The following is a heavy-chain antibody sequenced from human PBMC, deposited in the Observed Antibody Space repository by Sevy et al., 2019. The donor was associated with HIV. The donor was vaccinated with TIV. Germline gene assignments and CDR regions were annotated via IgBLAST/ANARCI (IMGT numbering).Heavy chain of an antibody. CDR1: GGSISSYY. Sequence: SETLSLTCTVSGGSISSYYWSWIRQPPGKGLEWIGYIYYSGSTNYNPSLKSRVTISVDTSKNQFSLKLSSVTAADTSVYYCARAIVVVPAAIAGGYYYGMVVWGQGTTVTVSS. V-gene: IGHV4-59*01. D-gene: IGHD2-2*01. CDR3: ARAIVVVPAAIAGGYYYGMVV. J-gene: IGHJ6*02. CDR2: IYYSGST.